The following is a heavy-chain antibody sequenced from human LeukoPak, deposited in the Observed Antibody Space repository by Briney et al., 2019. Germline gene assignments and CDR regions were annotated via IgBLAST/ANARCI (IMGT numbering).Heavy chain of an antibody. J-gene: IGHJ6*02. V-gene: IGHV4-59*01. CDR3: ARAIVATTSHGSRSYSYGMDV. D-gene: IGHD5-12*01. CDR2: IYYSGST. Sequence: SETLSLTCTVSGGSISSYYWSWIRQPPGEGLEWIGYIYYSGSTNYNPSLKSRVTISVDTSKNQFSLTLSSVTAAGTAVYYCARAIVATTSHGSRSYSYGMDVWGPGTTVTVSS. CDR1: GGSISSYY.